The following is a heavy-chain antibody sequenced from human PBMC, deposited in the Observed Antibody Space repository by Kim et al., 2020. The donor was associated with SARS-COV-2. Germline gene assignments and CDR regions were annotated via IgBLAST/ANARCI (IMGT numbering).Heavy chain of an antibody. CDR2: IGNSGADT. CDR3: AKRRDRTTSSGMDV. J-gene: IGHJ6*02. CDR1: GFTFQTYA. D-gene: IGHD4-17*01. V-gene: IGHV3-23*01. Sequence: GGSLRLSCAASGFTFQTYAMRWVRQAPGKGLEWVSTIGNSGADTHYADSVKGRFTISRDNSKNTLYLQMNSLRAEDTAVYYCAKRRDRTTSSGMDVWGQGTTVTVS.